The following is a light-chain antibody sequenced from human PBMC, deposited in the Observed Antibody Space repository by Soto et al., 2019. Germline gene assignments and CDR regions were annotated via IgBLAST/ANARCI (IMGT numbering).Light chain of an antibody. J-gene: IGKJ1*01. Sequence: EIVLTQSPGTLSLSPGERATLSCRASQSVTSNYLAWYQQTPGQAPRLLIYGASSRATVIPDRFSGSGSGTDFTLTISRLEPEDFAVYYCQQYGSSPSWTFGQGTKVDIK. V-gene: IGKV3-20*01. CDR3: QQYGSSPSWT. CDR1: QSVTSNY. CDR2: GAS.